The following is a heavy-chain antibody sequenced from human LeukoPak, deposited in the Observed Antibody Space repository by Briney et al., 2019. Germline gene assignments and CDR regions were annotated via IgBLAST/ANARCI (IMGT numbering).Heavy chain of an antibody. Sequence: GGSLRLSCAASGFSFNTYSMNWVRQAPGKGLEWVSFISSSGSTIYYADSVKGRFTISRDNAKNSLYLQMNSLRAEYTAVYYCADLSSTMSEGFEYRGPAIMVTASS. CDR3: ADLSSTMSEGFEY. CDR2: ISSSGSTI. D-gene: IGHD3-22*01. J-gene: IGHJ4*03. V-gene: IGHV3-48*04. CDR1: GFSFNTYS.